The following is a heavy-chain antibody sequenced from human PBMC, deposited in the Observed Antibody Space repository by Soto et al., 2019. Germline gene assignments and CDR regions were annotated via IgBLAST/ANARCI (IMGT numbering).Heavy chain of an antibody. V-gene: IGHV1-3*04. Sequence: GASVKVSCKASGYTFTSYAMHWVRQAPGQRLEWMGWINTGNGNTKYSQKFQGRVTITGDTSATTAYMELSSLRSEDTAVYYCASRPGIAVAGFDYWGQGTLVTVS. D-gene: IGHD6-19*01. CDR3: ASRPGIAVAGFDY. J-gene: IGHJ4*02. CDR2: INTGNGNT. CDR1: GYTFTSYA.